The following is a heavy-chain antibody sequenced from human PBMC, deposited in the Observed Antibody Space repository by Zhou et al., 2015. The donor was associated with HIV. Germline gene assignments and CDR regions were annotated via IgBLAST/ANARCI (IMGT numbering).Heavy chain of an antibody. J-gene: IGHJ4*02. CDR1: GYTLIELS. Sequence: QVQLVQSGAEVKKPGASVKVSCKVSGYTLIELSMHWVRQAPGKGLEWMGGFDPEDAEAIYAQKFQGRVTMTEDTSTDTAYMELSSLRSEDTAVYYCATMRIPAVPPAAYYFDYWGQGTLVTVSS. CDR2: FDPEDAEA. CDR3: ATMRIPAVPPAAYYFDY. V-gene: IGHV1-24*01. D-gene: IGHD2-15*01.